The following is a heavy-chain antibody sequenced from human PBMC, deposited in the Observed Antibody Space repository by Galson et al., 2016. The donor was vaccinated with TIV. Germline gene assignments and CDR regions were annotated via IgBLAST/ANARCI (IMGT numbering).Heavy chain of an antibody. CDR2: INSDGDRT. J-gene: IGHJ3*01. CDR1: GFIFSPWW. CDR3: VRDRGGRAVDAKCDAFDL. D-gene: IGHD2-15*01. Sequence: SLRLSCAASGFIFSPWWMHWVRQAPGKGPEWVSRINSDGDRTTYTDSVKGRFTMSRDNARDTVYLQMNSLRAEDTAMYYCVRDRGGRAVDAKCDAFDLWGQGTMVTVAS. V-gene: IGHV3-74*03.